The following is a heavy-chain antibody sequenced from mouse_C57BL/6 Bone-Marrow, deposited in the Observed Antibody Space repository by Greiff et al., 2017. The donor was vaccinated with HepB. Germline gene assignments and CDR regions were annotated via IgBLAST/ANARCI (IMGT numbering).Heavy chain of an antibody. J-gene: IGHJ2*01. Sequence: QVQLQQSGPELVKPGASVKISCKASGYAFSSSWMNWVKQRPGKGLEWIGRIYPGDGDTNYNGKFKGKATLTADKSSSTAYMQLSSLTSEDSAVYGGARGELGRLFDRWGEVTTRTVSS. V-gene: IGHV1-82*01. CDR3: ARGELGRLFDR. CDR2: IYPGDGDT. CDR1: GYAFSSSW. D-gene: IGHD4-1*01.